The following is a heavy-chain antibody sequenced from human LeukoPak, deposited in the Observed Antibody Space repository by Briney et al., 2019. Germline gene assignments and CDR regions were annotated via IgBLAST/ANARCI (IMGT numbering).Heavy chain of an antibody. Sequence: AGGSLRLSCAASGFSVSNNYMSWLRQAPGGGLGRVSVFYSGGSTNYADSLKGRFTISRDNSKNTLYLQMNSLRVEDTAVYYCARVEYYDFWSGYEMPPWFDPWGQGTLVTVSS. CDR1: GFSVSNNY. J-gene: IGHJ5*02. CDR3: ARVEYYDFWSGYEMPPWFDP. D-gene: IGHD3-3*01. V-gene: IGHV3-66*02. CDR2: FYSGGST.